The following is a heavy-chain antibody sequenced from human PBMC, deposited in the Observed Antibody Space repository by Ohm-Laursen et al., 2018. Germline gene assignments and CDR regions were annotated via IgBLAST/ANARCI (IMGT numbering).Heavy chain of an antibody. V-gene: IGHV3-9*01. J-gene: IGHJ4*02. CDR2: ISENSGSI. D-gene: IGHD3-10*01. CDR1: GFTFADYA. CDR3: TKVGGSEARYYFDY. Sequence: SLRLSCAASGFTFADYAIHWVRQAPGKGLEWVAGISENSGSIGYADFVKGRFTISRDNAKNSLWLQMNSLRAGDTAFYYCTKVGGSEARYYFDYWGQGTLVTVSS.